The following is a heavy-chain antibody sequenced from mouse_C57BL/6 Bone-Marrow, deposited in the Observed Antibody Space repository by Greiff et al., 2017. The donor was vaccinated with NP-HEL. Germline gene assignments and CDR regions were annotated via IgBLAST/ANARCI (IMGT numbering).Heavy chain of an antibody. V-gene: IGHV1-7*01. D-gene: IGHD1-1*01. Sequence: QVQLKESGAELAKPGASVKLSCKASGYTFTSYWMHWVKQRPGQGLEWIGYINPSSGYTKYNQKFKDKATLTADKSSSTAYMQLSSLTYEDSAVYYCARSGPIYYYGSSYYFDYWGQGTTLTVSS. CDR2: INPSSGYT. J-gene: IGHJ2*01. CDR3: ARSGPIYYYGSSYYFDY. CDR1: GYTFTSYW.